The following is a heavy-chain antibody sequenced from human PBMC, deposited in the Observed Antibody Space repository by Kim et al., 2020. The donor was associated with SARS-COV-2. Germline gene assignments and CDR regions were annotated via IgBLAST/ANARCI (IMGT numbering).Heavy chain of an antibody. CDR2: IIPIFGTA. D-gene: IGHD5-12*01. CDR1: GGTFSSYA. V-gene: IGHV1-69*13. CDR3: ARECLRGRRDGYNSGPPSCGYYGMDV. J-gene: IGHJ6*02. Sequence: SVKVSCKASGGTFSSYAISWVRQAPGQGLEWMGGIIPIFGTANYAQKFQGRVTITADESTSTAYMELSSLRSEDTAVYYCARECLRGRRDGYNSGPPSCGYYGMDVWGQGTTVTVSS.